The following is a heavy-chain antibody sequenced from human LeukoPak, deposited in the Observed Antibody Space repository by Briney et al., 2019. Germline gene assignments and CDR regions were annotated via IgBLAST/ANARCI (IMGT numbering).Heavy chain of an antibody. Sequence: GGSLRLSCAASGFTFNSYAMHWVRQAPGKGLEWVAVISSDGTNNYYADSVKGRFTISRDNSKNTLYLQVNSLRAEDTAVYYCARDRYSSGWYGDFDCWGQGTLVTVSS. CDR1: GFTFNSYA. CDR3: ARDRYSSGWYGDFDC. V-gene: IGHV3-30-3*01. CDR2: ISSDGTNN. D-gene: IGHD6-19*01. J-gene: IGHJ4*02.